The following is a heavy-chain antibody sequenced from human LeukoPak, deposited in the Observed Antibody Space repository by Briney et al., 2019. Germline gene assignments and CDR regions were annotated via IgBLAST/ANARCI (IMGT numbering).Heavy chain of an antibody. CDR1: GFTFTTYA. CDR3: AKDASSSWRWGAFDI. V-gene: IGHV3-23*01. J-gene: IGHJ3*02. Sequence: GGSLRLSCAASGFTFTTYALSWVRQAPGKGLEWVSSITGSGSSTYYADSVEGRFTISRDSSKNTLYLQMNSLRAEDTAVYYCAKDASSSWRWGAFDIWGQGTMVTVSS. D-gene: IGHD6-13*01. CDR2: ITGSGSST.